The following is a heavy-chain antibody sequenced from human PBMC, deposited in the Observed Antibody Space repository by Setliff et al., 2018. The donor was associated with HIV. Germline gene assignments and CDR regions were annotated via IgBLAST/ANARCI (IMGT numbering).Heavy chain of an antibody. CDR1: GGTFSSFA. CDR2: IIPVFGTT. J-gene: IGHJ3*02. V-gene: IGHV1-69*13. D-gene: IGHD1-26*01. Sequence: SVKVSCKASGGTFSSFAINWVRQAPGRGLEWVGGIIPVFGTTSYGHHFQGRVAITADASTSTAYLDLYSLRSEDTAVYYCARDHHSGSDWSRLGAFDIWGQGTMVTVSS. CDR3: ARDHHSGSDWSRLGAFDI.